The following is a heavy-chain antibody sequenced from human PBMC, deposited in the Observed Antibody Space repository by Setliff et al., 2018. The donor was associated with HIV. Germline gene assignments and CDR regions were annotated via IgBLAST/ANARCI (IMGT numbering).Heavy chain of an antibody. D-gene: IGHD3-16*01. CDR1: GYTFTGYY. CDR2: IDPSGAST. CDR3: ARAVASKNIRGEYYFDY. J-gene: IGHJ4*02. Sequence: ASVKVSCKASGYTFTGYYMHWVRQAPGQGLEWMGWIDPSGASTSYAQKFQSRLTMTRDTSTSKVYMELSSLSSEDTAVYYCARAVASKNIRGEYYFDYWGQGTLVTVSS. V-gene: IGHV1-46*01.